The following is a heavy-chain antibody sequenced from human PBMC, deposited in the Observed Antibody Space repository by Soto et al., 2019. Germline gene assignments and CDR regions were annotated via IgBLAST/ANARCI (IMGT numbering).Heavy chain of an antibody. CDR3: AVTYRYCGGDCYTDY. Sequence: ASVKVSCKASGYTFTGYYMHWVRQAPGQGLEWMGWINPNSGGTNYAQKFQGRVTMTRDTSISTAYMELSRLRSDDTAVYYCAVTYRYCGGDCYTDYWGQGTLVTVSS. CDR2: INPNSGGT. CDR1: GYTFTGYY. D-gene: IGHD2-21*02. J-gene: IGHJ4*02. V-gene: IGHV1-2*02.